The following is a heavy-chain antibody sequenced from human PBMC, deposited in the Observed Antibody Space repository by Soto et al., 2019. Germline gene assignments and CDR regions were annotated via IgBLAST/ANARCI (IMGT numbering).Heavy chain of an antibody. CDR3: VRLIGNSWLDF. Sequence: QVQLQESGPGLVRPSQTLSLTCDISGDSVSSSSVTWNWIRQSPSRGLEWLGRTYYRSRWYNDYAESVKSRIIINPDTSKNQFSLHLNSVIPDDTAVYYWVRLIGNSWLDFWGQGTLVTVSS. CDR1: GDSVSSSSVT. J-gene: IGHJ5*01. V-gene: IGHV6-1*01. CDR2: TYYRSRWYN. D-gene: IGHD1-26*01.